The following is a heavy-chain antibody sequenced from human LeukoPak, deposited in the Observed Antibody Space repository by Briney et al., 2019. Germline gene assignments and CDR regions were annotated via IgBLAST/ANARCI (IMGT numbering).Heavy chain of an antibody. CDR3: AREGYCSSTSCYWVANWFDP. V-gene: IGHV4-34*01. D-gene: IGHD2-2*01. Sequence: SETLSLTCAAYGGSFSGYYWSWIRQPPGKGLEWIGEINHSGSTNYNPSLKSRVTISVDTSKNQFSLKLSSVTAADTAVYYCAREGYCSSTSCYWVANWFDPWGQGTLVTVSS. CDR2: INHSGST. CDR1: GGSFSGYY. J-gene: IGHJ5*02.